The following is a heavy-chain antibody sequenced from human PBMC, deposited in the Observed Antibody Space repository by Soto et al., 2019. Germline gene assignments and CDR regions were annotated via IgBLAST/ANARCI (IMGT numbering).Heavy chain of an antibody. CDR3: ARLVYDTRLNYMYFDF. J-gene: IGHJ4*02. V-gene: IGHV4-4*02. CDR1: GVSISSGNW. Sequence: QVKLQESGPGLATPSGTLSLTCAVSGVSISSGNWWTWVRQTPQRGLEYIGEIFHDGTANYYPSFVRRVAISVDTSKNQFSLKLTSVTAADTAIYFCARLVYDTRLNYMYFDFWGQGALVTVSS. D-gene: IGHD2-8*01. CDR2: IFHDGTA.